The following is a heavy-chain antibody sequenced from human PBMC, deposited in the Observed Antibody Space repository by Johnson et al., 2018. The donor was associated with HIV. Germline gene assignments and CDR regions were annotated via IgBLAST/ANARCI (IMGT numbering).Heavy chain of an antibody. CDR3: AKGQVARGAFDI. J-gene: IGHJ3*02. CDR2: IWFDGNTE. Sequence: QVQVVESGGGVVQPGRSLRLSCAASGFTFSNYGMHWVHQAPGKGLEWVAIIWFDGNTEYYADSVKGRFTISRDNSKNTLYLQMNSLRVEDTAVYYCAKGQVARGAFDIWGQGTMVTVSS. D-gene: IGHD2-15*01. CDR1: GFTFSNYG. V-gene: IGHV3-33*06.